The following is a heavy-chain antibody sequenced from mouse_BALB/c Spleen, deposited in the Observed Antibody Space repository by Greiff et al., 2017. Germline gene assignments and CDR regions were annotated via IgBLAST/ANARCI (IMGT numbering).Heavy chain of an antibody. Sequence: VKLVESGPGLVAPSQSLSITCTVSGFSLTSYGVHWVRQPPGKGLEWLGVIWAGGSTNYNSALMSRLSISKDNSKSQVFLKMNSLQTDDTAMYYCARDQDYAYPGWFAYWGQGTLVTVSA. D-gene: IGHD1-1*02. CDR3: ARDQDYAYPGWFAY. CDR1: GFSLTSYG. CDR2: IWAGGST. V-gene: IGHV2-9*02. J-gene: IGHJ3*01.